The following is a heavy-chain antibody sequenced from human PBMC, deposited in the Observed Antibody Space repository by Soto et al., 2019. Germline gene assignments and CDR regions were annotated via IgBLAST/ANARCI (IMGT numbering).Heavy chain of an antibody. CDR3: AREYNWGTMIYYYYMDV. CDR2: IKQDGSEK. Sequence: GGSLRLSCAASGFTFSSYWTSWVRQAPGKGLEWVANIKQDGSEKYYVDSVKGRFTISRDNAKNSLYLQMNSLRAEDTAVYYCAREYNWGTMIYYYYMDVWGKGTTVTVSS. D-gene: IGHD1-20*01. CDR1: GFTFSSYW. J-gene: IGHJ6*03. V-gene: IGHV3-7*01.